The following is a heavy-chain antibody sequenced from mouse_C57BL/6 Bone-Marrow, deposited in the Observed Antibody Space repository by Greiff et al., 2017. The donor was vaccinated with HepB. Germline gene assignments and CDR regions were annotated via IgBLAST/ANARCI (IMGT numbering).Heavy chain of an antibody. Sequence: VQLQQSGAELARPGASVKMSCKASGYTFTSYTMHWVKQRPGQGLEWIGYINPRSGYTKYNQKFKDKATLTADKSSSTAYMQLSSLTSEDSAVYYCARSQGSSGKYYYAMDYWGQGTSVTVSA. CDR3: ARSQGSSGKYYYAMDY. CDR1: GYTFTSYT. CDR2: INPRSGYT. J-gene: IGHJ4*01. V-gene: IGHV1-4*01. D-gene: IGHD3-2*02.